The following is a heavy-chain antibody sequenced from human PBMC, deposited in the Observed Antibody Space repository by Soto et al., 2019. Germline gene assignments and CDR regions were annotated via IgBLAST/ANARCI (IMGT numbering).Heavy chain of an antibody. CDR2: IRSNGGST. V-gene: IGHV3-64D*09. Sequence: GGSLRLSCSASGFTFSSYAMHWVRQAPGKGLEYVSAIRSNGGSTYYADSVKGRFTISRDNSKNTLYLQMSSLRAEDTAVYYCVKDLLSDSSGYFDYWGQGTLVTVSS. CDR3: VKDLLSDSSGYFDY. D-gene: IGHD3-22*01. CDR1: GFTFSSYA. J-gene: IGHJ4*02.